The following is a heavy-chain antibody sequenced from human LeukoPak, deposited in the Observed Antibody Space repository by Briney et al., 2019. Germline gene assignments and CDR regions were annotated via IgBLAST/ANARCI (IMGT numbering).Heavy chain of an antibody. CDR1: GFTFSSYA. D-gene: IGHD2-15*01. Sequence: PGGSLRLSCAASGFTFSSYAMSWVRQAPGKGLEWVSSISSSSSYIYYADSVKGRFTISRDNAKNSLYLQTNSLRAEDTAVYYCARDVVVAAKLDYWGQGTLVTVSS. CDR2: ISSSSSYI. J-gene: IGHJ4*02. V-gene: IGHV3-21*01. CDR3: ARDVVVAAKLDY.